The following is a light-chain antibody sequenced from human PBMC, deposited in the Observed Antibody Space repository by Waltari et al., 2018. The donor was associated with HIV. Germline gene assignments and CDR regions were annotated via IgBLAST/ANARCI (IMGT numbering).Light chain of an antibody. CDR1: SSNIGAGYD. CDR3: QSYDSSRSGYV. J-gene: IGLJ1*01. V-gene: IGLV1-40*01. CDR2: GNN. Sequence: QSVLTQPPSVSGAPGQRVTISCTGSSSNIGAGYDVHWYQQLPGTAPKLLIYGNNNRPYGVPERFSGCKSGTSASLAVTGLQAEGVADYYCQSYDSSRSGYVFGTGTKVTVL.